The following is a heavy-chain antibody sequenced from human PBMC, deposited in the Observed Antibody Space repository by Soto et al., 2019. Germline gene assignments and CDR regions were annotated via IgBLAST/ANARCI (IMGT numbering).Heavy chain of an antibody. V-gene: IGHV3-9*01. CDR3: ARDHINGWKFDY. J-gene: IGHJ4*02. CDR1: GFTFDDYG. Sequence: SLRLSCAASGFTFDDYGMHWVRQGPGKGLEWVSGISWNSGSIGYAEFVKGRFTISRDNAKKSLYLQMNSLRAEDTALYFCARDHINGWKFDYWGRGTLVTVSS. CDR2: ISWNSGSI. D-gene: IGHD6-19*01.